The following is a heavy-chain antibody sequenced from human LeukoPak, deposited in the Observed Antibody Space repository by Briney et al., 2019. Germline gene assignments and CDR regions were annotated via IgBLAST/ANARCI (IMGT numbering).Heavy chain of an antibody. Sequence: SETLSLTCTVSGGSINSSSYYWGRMRQPPGKGLEWIGTIYYSGSTYYNPSLKSRVTISVDTSKNQFSLKLSSVTASDTAVYYCARRFAPSRNDAFDIWGQGTMVTVSS. CDR3: ARRFAPSRNDAFDI. CDR2: IYYSGST. D-gene: IGHD3-10*01. V-gene: IGHV4-39*01. CDR1: GGSINSSSYY. J-gene: IGHJ3*02.